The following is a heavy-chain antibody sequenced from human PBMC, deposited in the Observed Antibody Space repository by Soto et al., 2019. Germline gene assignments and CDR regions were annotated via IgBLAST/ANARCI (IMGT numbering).Heavy chain of an antibody. D-gene: IGHD6-19*01. CDR2: ISGSGVST. V-gene: IGHV3-23*01. Sequence: EVQLLESGGGLVQPGGSLRLSCAASGFTFSSYAMSWVRQAPGKGLEWVSAISGSGVSTYYADSVKGRFTISRDNSKNTLYLQINSLRAEDTAVYYCAKEGERSSGWANFDYWGQGTLVTVSS. J-gene: IGHJ4*02. CDR3: AKEGERSSGWANFDY. CDR1: GFTFSSYA.